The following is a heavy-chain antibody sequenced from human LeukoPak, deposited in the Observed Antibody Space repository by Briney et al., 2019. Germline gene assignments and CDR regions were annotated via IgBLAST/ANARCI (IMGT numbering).Heavy chain of an antibody. CDR2: INPSGGST. CDR3: ARMGYDSSGYGGAFDI. Sequence: GASVKVSCKASGYTFTSYYMHWVRQAPGQGLEWMGIINPSGGSTSYAQKFQGRVTMTRDTSTSTVYMELSSLRSEDTAVYYCARMGYDSSGYGGAFDIWGQGTMVTVSS. V-gene: IGHV1-46*01. J-gene: IGHJ3*02. CDR1: GYTFTSYY. D-gene: IGHD3-22*01.